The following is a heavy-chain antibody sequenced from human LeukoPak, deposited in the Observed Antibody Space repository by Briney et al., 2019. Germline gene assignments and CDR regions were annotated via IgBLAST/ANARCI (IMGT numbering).Heavy chain of an antibody. D-gene: IGHD1-1*01. CDR2: INQDASEI. V-gene: IGHV3-7*03. CDR1: GFTFSTYW. Sequence: GGSLRLSCAASGFTFSTYWMNWYRQAPGKGLEWVGNINQDASEINYVDSVRGRFTISRDNAKNSLHLQMNSLRAEDTAIYYCARSPSDNSREGIDYWGRGTLVTVSS. CDR3: ARSPSDNSREGIDY. J-gene: IGHJ4*02.